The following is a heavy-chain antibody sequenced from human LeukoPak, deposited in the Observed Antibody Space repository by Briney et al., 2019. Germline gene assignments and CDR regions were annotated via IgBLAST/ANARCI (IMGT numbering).Heavy chain of an antibody. J-gene: IGHJ6*04. CDR2: ISYDGSNK. Sequence: GRPVRLFCAACGFTFSSYGMHWVRQAPGKGLEWGAVISYDGSNKYYADSVTGRFTISRDNSKNTLYLQMNSLRSEDTAVYYCAKGAYHTTPEMYVWGKGTTVTVSS. V-gene: IGHV3-30*18. D-gene: IGHD1-14*01. CDR3: AKGAYHTTPEMYV. CDR1: GFTFSSYG.